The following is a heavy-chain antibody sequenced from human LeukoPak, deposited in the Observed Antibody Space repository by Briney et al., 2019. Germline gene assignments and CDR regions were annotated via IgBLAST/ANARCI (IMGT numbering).Heavy chain of an antibody. V-gene: IGHV4-59*01. CDR3: ARDSYSHNDAFNDLFDS. J-gene: IGHJ5*01. CDR2: AHYGGGA. D-gene: IGHD3-16*01. Sequence: VKPSETLSLTCTVSGVSITNYYWGWIRQSPGKGLEWIGYAHYGGGANADPSLKHRVTISLDTSKNQFSLKLSSVTAADTAVYYCARDSYSHNDAFNDLFDSWGQGTLVTVSS. CDR1: GVSITNYY.